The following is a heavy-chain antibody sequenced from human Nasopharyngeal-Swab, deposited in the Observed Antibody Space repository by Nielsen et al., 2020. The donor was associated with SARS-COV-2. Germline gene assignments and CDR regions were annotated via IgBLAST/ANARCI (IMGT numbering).Heavy chain of an antibody. CDR2: IKQDGSEK. CDR1: GFTFSSYW. Sequence: GEALKISCAASGFTFSSYWMSWVRQAPGKGLEWVANIKQDGSEKYYVDSVKGRFTISRDNAKNSLYLQMNSLRAEDTAVYYCARPGAGKLDYWGQGTLVTVSS. CDR3: ARPGAGKLDY. D-gene: IGHD6-19*01. J-gene: IGHJ4*02. V-gene: IGHV3-7*01.